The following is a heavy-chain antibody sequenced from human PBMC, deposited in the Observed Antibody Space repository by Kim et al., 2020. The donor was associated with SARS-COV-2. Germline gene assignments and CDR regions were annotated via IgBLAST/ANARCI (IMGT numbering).Heavy chain of an antibody. CDR2: INHSGST. Sequence: SETLSLTCAVYGGSFSGYYWSWIRQPPGKGLEWIGEINHSGSTNYNPSLKSRVTISVDTSKNQFSLKLSSVTAADTAVYYCARSTPYYYDSSGYYYLRGGSKIDYWGQGTLVTVSS. J-gene: IGHJ4*02. CDR1: GGSFSGYY. D-gene: IGHD3-22*01. CDR3: ARSTPYYYDSSGYYYLRGGSKIDY. V-gene: IGHV4-34*01.